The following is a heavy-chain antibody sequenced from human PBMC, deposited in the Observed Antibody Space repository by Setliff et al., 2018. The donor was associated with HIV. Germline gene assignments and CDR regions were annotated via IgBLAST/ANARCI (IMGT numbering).Heavy chain of an antibody. V-gene: IGHV4-4*07. CDR3: ARQACGGDCYPDY. J-gene: IGHJ4*02. Sequence: SETLSLTCTVSDSGTYYWSWIRQPAGKGLEWIGRVSSRGDTNYNPSLKSRVTMSVDTSKNQFSLKLTSVTASDTAVYYCARQACGGDCYPDYWGQGTLVTVSS. D-gene: IGHD2-21*02. CDR2: VSSRGDT. CDR1: DSGTYY.